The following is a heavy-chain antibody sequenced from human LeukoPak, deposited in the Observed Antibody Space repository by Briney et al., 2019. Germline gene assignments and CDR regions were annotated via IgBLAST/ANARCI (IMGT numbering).Heavy chain of an antibody. V-gene: IGHV3-74*01. CDR3: ARDQDGMGTTMDL. Sequence: GGSLRLSCAASGFSFSRYWMHWVRQAPGEGLMWVSRINSDGSSTWYADSVKGRFTISRDNARNTLSLQMSSLGVEDTALYYCARDQDGMGTTMDLWGQGTQVIVSS. CDR1: GFSFSRYW. J-gene: IGHJ4*02. CDR2: INSDGSST. D-gene: IGHD1-1*01.